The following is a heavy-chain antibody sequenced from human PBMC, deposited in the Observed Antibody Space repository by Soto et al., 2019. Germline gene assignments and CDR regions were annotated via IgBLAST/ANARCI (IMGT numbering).Heavy chain of an antibody. CDR1: GYTFTSYA. CDR3: AREYSSGWSKD. J-gene: IGHJ4*02. CDR2: VNPNSGNT. V-gene: IGHV1-8*01. Sequence: QVQLVQSGAEVKKPGASVKVSCKASGYTFTSYAINWVRQATGQGLEWMGWVNPNSGNTGYAHKFQGRVTMTWHTSIITAYMELRSLRSEDTAVYYCAREYSSGWSKDWGQGTLVTVSS. D-gene: IGHD6-19*01.